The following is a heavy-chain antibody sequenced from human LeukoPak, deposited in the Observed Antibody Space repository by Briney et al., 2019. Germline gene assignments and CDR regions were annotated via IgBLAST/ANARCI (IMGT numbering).Heavy chain of an antibody. J-gene: IGHJ4*02. CDR2: ISGSGGST. CDR1: GFTFSDYH. D-gene: IGHD5-18*01. V-gene: IGHV3-23*01. Sequence: GGSLRLSCAASGFTFSDYHMSWVRQAPGKGLEWVSAISGSGGSTYYADSVKGRFTISRDNSKNTLYLQMNSLRAEDTAVYYCAKAGGYSYGPLDYWGQGTLVTVSS. CDR3: AKAGGYSYGPLDY.